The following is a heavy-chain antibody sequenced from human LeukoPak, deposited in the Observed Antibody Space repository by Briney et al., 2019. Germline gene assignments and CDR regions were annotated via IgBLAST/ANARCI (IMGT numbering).Heavy chain of an antibody. V-gene: IGHV3-23*01. J-gene: IGHJ4*02. CDR2: ISGSGGST. Sequence: GGSLRLSCAASGFTFSSYAMSWVRQAPGKGLEWVSAISGSGGSTYYADSVKGRFTISRDNSKNTLYLQMNSLRAEDTAVYYCAKDARKTPGIAAAGTGYFDYWGQGTLVTVSS. CDR1: GFTFSSYA. D-gene: IGHD6-13*01. CDR3: AKDARKTPGIAAAGTGYFDY.